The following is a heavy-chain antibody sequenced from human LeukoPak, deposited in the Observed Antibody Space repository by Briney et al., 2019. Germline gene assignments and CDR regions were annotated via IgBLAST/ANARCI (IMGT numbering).Heavy chain of an antibody. J-gene: IGHJ6*03. D-gene: IGHD2-8*01. CDR1: GFTFSSYG. V-gene: IGHV3-30*02. CDR2: IRYDGSNK. CDR3: ARDHEDIVLMVYAKINYYYYYYMDV. Sequence: GGSLRLPCAASGFTFSSYGMHWVRQAPGKGLEWVAFIRYDGSNKYYADSVKGRFTISRDNSKNTLYLQMNSLRAEDTAVYYCARDHEDIVLMVYAKINYYYYYYMDVWGKGTTVTISS.